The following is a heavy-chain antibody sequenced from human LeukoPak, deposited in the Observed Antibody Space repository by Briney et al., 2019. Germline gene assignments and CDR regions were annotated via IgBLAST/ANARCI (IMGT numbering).Heavy chain of an antibody. CDR1: GFTFSSYA. CDR3: ANAIAAAGIGWYYFDY. D-gene: IGHD6-13*01. V-gene: IGHV3-23*01. CDR2: ISGSGGST. Sequence: GGSLRPSCAASGFTFSSYAMSWVRQAPGKGLEWVSAISGSGGSTYYADSVKGRFTISRDNSKNTLYLQMNSLRAEDTAVYYCANAIAAAGIGWYYFDYWGQGTLVTVSS. J-gene: IGHJ4*02.